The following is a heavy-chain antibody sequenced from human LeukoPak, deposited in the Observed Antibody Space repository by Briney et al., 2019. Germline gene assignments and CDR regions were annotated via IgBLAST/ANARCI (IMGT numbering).Heavy chain of an antibody. CDR3: ARGRGYSSSWYAGIVGATRRDYYFDY. CDR2: MNPNSGNK. D-gene: IGHD6-13*01. CDR1: GYTFTRYE. Sequence: ASVKVSCKCTGYTFTRYESNWLRQPSARGLEWVGCMNPNSGNKDLAHKLQGRVTMTRNTSISTAYMELSSLRSEDTAVYYCARGRGYSSSWYAGIVGATRRDYYFDYWGQGTLVTVSS. J-gene: IGHJ4*02. V-gene: IGHV1-8*01.